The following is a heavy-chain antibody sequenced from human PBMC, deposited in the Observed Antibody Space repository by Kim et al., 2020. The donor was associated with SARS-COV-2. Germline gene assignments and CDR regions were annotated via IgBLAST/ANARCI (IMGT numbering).Heavy chain of an antibody. V-gene: IGHV3-23*01. CDR1: GFTFSSYA. D-gene: IGHD3-9*01. J-gene: IGHJ3*02. CDR2: ISGSGGST. CDR3: AKLPNYDILTGPDAFDI. Sequence: GGSLRLSCAASGFTFSSYAMSWVRQAPGKGLEWVSAISGSGGSTYYADSVKGRFTISRDNSKNTLYLQMNSLRAEDTAVYYCAKLPNYDILTGPDAFDIWGQGTMVTVSS.